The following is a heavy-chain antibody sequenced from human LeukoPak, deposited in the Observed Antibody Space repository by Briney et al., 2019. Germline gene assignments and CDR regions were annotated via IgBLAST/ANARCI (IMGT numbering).Heavy chain of an antibody. CDR2: ISPNSGGT. CDR3: ARLMRYYDFWSGDYYGMVV. CDR1: GYTFTGYY. J-gene: IGHJ6*02. Sequence: ASVKVSCKASGYTFTGYYMHWVRQAPGQGLEWMGWISPNSGGTNYAQKFQGRVTMTRDTSISTAYMELSRLRSDDTAVYYCARLMRYYDFWSGDYYGMVVWGQGTRSPSP. D-gene: IGHD3-3*01. V-gene: IGHV1-2*02.